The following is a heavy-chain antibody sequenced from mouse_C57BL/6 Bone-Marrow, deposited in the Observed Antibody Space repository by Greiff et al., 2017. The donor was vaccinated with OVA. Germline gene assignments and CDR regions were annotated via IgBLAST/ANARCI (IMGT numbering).Heavy chain of an antibody. CDR3: ASTPLRDYAMDY. J-gene: IGHJ4*01. Sequence: EVQLQQSGPELVKPGASVKISCKASGYTFTDYYMNWVKQSHGKSLEWIGDINPNNGGTSYNQKFKGKATLTVDKSSSTAYMELRSLTSEDSAVYYCASTPLRDYAMDYWGQGTSVTVSS. CDR2: INPNNGGT. CDR1: GYTFTDYY. D-gene: IGHD1-1*01. V-gene: IGHV1-26*01.